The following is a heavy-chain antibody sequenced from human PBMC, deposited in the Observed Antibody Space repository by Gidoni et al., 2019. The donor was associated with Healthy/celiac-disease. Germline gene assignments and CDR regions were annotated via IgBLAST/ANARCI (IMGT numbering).Heavy chain of an antibody. Sequence: EVQLVESGGGLVQPGGSLRLPCAASGFTFSSYAMHWVRQAPGKGLEYVSAISSNGGSTYYANSVKGRFTISRDNSKNTLYLQMGSLRAEDMAVYYCARDRHGGFDYWGQGTLVTVSS. J-gene: IGHJ4*02. CDR2: ISSNGGST. CDR3: ARDRHGGFDY. CDR1: GFTFSSYA. D-gene: IGHD3-16*01. V-gene: IGHV3-64*01.